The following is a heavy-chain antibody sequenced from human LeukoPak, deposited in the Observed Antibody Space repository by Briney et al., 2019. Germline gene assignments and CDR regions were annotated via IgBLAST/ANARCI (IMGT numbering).Heavy chain of an antibody. CDR3: ARGGNLDIVVVPAAKDYYYYMDV. J-gene: IGHJ6*03. V-gene: IGHV3-20*04. D-gene: IGHD2-2*03. CDR1: GFTFDDYG. Sequence: GGSLRLSCAASGFTFDDYGMSWLRQAPGKGLEWVSGINWNGGSTGYADSVKGRFTISRDNAKNSLYLQMNSLRAEDTALYYCARGGNLDIVVVPAAKDYYYYMDVWGKGTTVTVSS. CDR2: INWNGGST.